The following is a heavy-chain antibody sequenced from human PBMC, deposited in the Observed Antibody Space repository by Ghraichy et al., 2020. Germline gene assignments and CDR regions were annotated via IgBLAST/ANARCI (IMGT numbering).Heavy chain of an antibody. CDR3: ARSYLRREASTANRGAFEV. V-gene: IGHV1-18*01. Sequence: ASVKVSCKASGYTFTNYGISWVRQAPGQGLEWMGWISPYNGDTKSAQNLQDRVTMTTDTATSIAYMELRSLRSDDTAIYYCARSYLRREASTANRGAFEVWGQGRMVPV. J-gene: IGHJ3*01. CDR2: ISPYNGDT. D-gene: IGHD3-16*02. CDR1: GYTFTNYG.